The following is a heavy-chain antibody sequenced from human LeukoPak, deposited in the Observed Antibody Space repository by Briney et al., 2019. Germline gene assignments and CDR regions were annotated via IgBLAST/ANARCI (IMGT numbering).Heavy chain of an antibody. J-gene: IGHJ4*02. CDR3: AAGKWELDSFDY. CDR1: GFTFTSSG. CDR2: IVVGSGNT. Sequence: ASVKVSCKASGFTFTSSGVQWVRQARGQRLEWIGWIVVGSGNTNYAQKFQERVTITRDMSTSTAYMELSSLRSEDTAVYYCAAGKWELDSFDYWGQGTLVTVSS. D-gene: IGHD1-26*01. V-gene: IGHV1-58*01.